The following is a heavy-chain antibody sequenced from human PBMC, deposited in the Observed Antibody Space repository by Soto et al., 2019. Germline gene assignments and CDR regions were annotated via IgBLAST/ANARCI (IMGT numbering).Heavy chain of an antibody. CDR2: IYYSGST. CDR3: ARKYVVPRFYYFDY. Sequence: LAIGRTVSRDSVKSSSYDWGWIRQPPGKGLEWIGSIYYSGSTYYNPSLKSRVTISVDTSKNQFSLKLSSVTAADTAVYYCARKYVVPRFYYFDYCGQGTLVTVS. CDR1: RDSVKSSSYD. V-gene: IGHV4-39*01. D-gene: IGHD3-16*01. J-gene: IGHJ4*02.